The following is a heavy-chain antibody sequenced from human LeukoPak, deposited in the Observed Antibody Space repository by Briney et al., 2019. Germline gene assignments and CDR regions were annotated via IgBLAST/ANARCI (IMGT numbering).Heavy chain of an antibody. CDR2: ISGSGGST. V-gene: IGHV3-23*01. CDR3: AKENGYNYYFDY. J-gene: IGHJ4*02. D-gene: IGHD5-24*01. CDR1: GFTFSTYA. Sequence: GGSLRLSCTASGFTFSTYAMSWVRQAPGKGLEWVSAISGSGGSTNYADSVKGRFTISRDNSKNTLYLQMNSLRAEDTAVYYCAKENGYNYYFDYWGQGTLVTVSS.